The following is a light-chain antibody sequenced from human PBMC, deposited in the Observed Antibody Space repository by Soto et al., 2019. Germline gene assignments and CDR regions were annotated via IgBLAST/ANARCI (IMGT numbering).Light chain of an antibody. J-gene: IGKJ1*01. V-gene: IGKV1-5*03. CDR1: QSISSW. Sequence: DTETTQSQSTLSASVGDRVTITCRASQSISSWLAWYQQKPGKAPKLLIYKASSLESGVPSRFSGSGSGTEFTLTISSLQPDDFAAYYCQQYNSYSSVTFGQGTKVDIK. CDR3: QQYNSYSSVT. CDR2: KAS.